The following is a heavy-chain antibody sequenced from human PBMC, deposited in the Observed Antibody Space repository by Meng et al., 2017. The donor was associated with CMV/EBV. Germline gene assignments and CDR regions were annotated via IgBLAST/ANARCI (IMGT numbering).Heavy chain of an antibody. CDR2: INPSGGST. J-gene: IGHJ5*02. V-gene: IGHV1-46*01. CDR1: GYTFTSYY. CDR3: AREEGIAARSDWFDP. D-gene: IGHD6-6*01. Sequence: LVHSGAEGKTPGASVRVSCKASGYTFTSYYMHWVRQAPGQGLEWMGIINPSGGSTSYAQKFQGRVTMTRDTSTSTVYMELSSLRSEDTAVYYCAREEGIAARSDWFDPWGQGTLVTVSS.